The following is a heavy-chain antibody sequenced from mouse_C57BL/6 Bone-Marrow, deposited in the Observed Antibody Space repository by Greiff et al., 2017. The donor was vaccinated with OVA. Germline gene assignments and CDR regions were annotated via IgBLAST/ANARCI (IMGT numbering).Heavy chain of an antibody. CDR3: AREGWGAWFAY. CDR1: GYTFTSYW. CDR2: IDPSDSYT. Sequence: QVQLQQPGAELVMPGASVKLSCKASGYTFTSYWMHWVKQRPGQGLEWIGEIDPSDSYTNYNQKFKGKSTLTVDKSSSTAYMQLSSLTSEDSAVYDCAREGWGAWFAYWGQGTLVTVSA. J-gene: IGHJ3*01. D-gene: IGHD2-3*01. V-gene: IGHV1-69*01.